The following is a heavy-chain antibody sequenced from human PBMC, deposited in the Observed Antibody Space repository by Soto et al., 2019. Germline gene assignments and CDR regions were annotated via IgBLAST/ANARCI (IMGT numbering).Heavy chain of an antibody. V-gene: IGHV1-18*04. J-gene: IGHJ4*02. D-gene: IGHD3-10*01. Sequence: VQLVQSGAEVKKPGASVKVSCKASGYLFTSNGISWVRQAPGQGLEWLGWINVHNGNSNYAQKFQGRVTMTTDTSTSTAYMEVRTLKSDDPASYYCARVELMIRGRHDYWGQGTLVTVSS. CDR2: INVHNGNS. CDR1: GYLFTSNG. CDR3: ARVELMIRGRHDY.